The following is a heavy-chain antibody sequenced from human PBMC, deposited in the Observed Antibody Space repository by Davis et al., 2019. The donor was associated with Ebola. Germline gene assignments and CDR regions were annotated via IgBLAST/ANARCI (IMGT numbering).Heavy chain of an antibody. D-gene: IGHD3-10*01. CDR2: INPSIGNT. CDR1: GYTFTDYL. J-gene: IGHJ4*02. CDR3: ASGEFVDF. V-gene: IGHV1-46*01. Sequence: ASVKVSCKASGYTFTDYLMHWVRQAPGQGLEWMGLINPSIGNTSLAQKFQGRVNLTRDTSTRTVHMDLSSLKSEDTAIYYCASGEFVDFWGQGTLVTVSS.